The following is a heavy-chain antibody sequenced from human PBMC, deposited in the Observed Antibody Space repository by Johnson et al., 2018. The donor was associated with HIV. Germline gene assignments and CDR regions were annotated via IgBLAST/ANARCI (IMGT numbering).Heavy chain of an antibody. Sequence: VQLVESGGGLVQPGGSLRLSCAASGFTVSSNYMSWVRQAPGKGLEWVSVIYSGGGTYYADSVKGRFTISRDNSENTAYLQMNGLTVEDTAMYYCGRDYDYDNSDQSGIDVFDVWGQGTKVTVSS. CDR1: GFTVSSNY. J-gene: IGHJ3*01. D-gene: IGHD3-22*01. CDR2: IYSGGGT. V-gene: IGHV3-66*02. CDR3: GRDYDYDNSDQSGIDVFDV.